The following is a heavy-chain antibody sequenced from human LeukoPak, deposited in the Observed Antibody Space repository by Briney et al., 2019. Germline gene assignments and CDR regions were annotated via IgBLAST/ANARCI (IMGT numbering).Heavy chain of an antibody. Sequence: SETLSLTCAVYGGSFSGYYWSWIRQPPGKGLEWVGDINHSGSTNYNPSLKSRVTISEAKSKAQFSLHLSPVTAADTAVYYCARLTGLITIFGVLHGNYIDYWGQGTLVTVSS. V-gene: IGHV4-34*01. CDR3: ARLTGLITIFGVLHGNYIDY. CDR1: GGSFSGYY. J-gene: IGHJ4*02. D-gene: IGHD3-3*01. CDR2: INHSGST.